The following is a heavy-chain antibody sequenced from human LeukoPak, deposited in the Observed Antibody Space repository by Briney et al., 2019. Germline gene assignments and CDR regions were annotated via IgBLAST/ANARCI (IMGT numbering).Heavy chain of an antibody. CDR3: AGAGYGDSDFDY. CDR1: GGSLSSYY. V-gene: IGHV4-4*07. J-gene: IGHJ4*02. D-gene: IGHD4-17*01. Sequence: PSETLSLTCTVSGGSLSSYYWSWIRQPAGKGLEWIGRIYTSGSTNYNPSPTSRVTISVDTSKNQFSLTLNSVTAAATPPYYFAGAGYGDSDFDYWGQGTLVTVSS. CDR2: IYTSGST.